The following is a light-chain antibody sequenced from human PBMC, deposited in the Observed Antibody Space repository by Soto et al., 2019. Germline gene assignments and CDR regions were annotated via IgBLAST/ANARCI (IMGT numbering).Light chain of an antibody. CDR3: ASWDNSLNGPWV. CDR1: SSNIGSYT. J-gene: IGLJ3*02. Sequence: QSVLTQPPSASGTPGQRGTISCSGSSSNIGSYTVNWYQHLPGTAPKLLIYSHNQRPSGVPDRFSGSKSGASASLAISGLQSEDAAGYYCASWDNSLNGPWVLGGGTKLTVL. V-gene: IGLV1-44*01. CDR2: SHN.